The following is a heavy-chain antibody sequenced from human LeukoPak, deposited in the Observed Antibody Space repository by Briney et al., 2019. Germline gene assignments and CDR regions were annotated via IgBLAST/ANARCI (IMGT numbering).Heavy chain of an antibody. D-gene: IGHD2-15*01. Sequence: GASVKVSCKASGGTFSSYAISWVRQAPGHGLEWMGGIIPIFGTANYAQKFQGRVTITADESTSTAYMELSSLRSEDTAVYYCATSFWVRHKVVAATNPFDYWGQGTLVTVSS. CDR2: IIPIFGTA. V-gene: IGHV1-69*13. CDR3: ATSFWVRHKVVAATNPFDY. CDR1: GGTFSSYA. J-gene: IGHJ4*02.